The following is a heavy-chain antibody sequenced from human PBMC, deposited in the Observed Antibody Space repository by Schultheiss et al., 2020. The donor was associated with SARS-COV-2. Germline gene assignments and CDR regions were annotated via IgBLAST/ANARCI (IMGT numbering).Heavy chain of an antibody. J-gene: IGHJ4*02. CDR1: GGSFSDYY. D-gene: IGHD6-13*01. CDR2: IYYSGST. CDR3: ARHRYSSSSYYFDY. Sequence: SETLSLTCAVYGGSFSDYYWSWIRQPPGKGLEWIGYIYYSGSTNYNPSLKSRVTISVDTSKNQFSLKLSSVTAADTAVYYCARHRYSSSSYYFDYWGQGTLVTVSS. V-gene: IGHV4-59*08.